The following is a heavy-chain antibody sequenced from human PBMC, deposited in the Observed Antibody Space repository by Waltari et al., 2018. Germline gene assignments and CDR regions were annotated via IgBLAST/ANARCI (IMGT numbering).Heavy chain of an antibody. J-gene: IGHJ6*03. V-gene: IGHV4-59*13. Sequence: VQLQESGPGLVKPSETLSLTCTVSGGSMSTFYWSWLRQPPGKGPEWIGYISHTGNTNYNPSLKGRVIISVDTSKKQFSLKVSSLTAADTAVYYCARGDGDLDYDYYYMDVWGKGTTVAVSS. CDR2: ISHTGNT. D-gene: IGHD4-17*01. CDR3: ARGDGDLDYDYYYMDV. CDR1: GGSMSTFY.